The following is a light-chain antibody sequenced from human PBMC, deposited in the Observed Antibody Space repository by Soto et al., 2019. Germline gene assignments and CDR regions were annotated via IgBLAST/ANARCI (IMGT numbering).Light chain of an antibody. CDR3: RCYAGSYSHV. J-gene: IGLJ1*01. Sequence: QPRSAYGSRGQWVTNHCTETSSDVGGYNYVSWYQQHPGKAPKLMIYDVSKRPSGVPDRFSGSKSGNTASLTISGLLAEDEADFCYRCYAGSYSHVRGTGTKVTV. CDR2: DVS. V-gene: IGLV2-11*01. CDR1: SSDVGGYNY.